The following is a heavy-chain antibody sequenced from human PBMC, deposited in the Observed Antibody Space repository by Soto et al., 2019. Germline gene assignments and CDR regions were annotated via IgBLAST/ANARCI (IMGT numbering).Heavy chain of an antibody. Sequence: PGHSQKITSMRSGHSFTSYWLSLVRQMPGKGLEWMGRIDPSDSYTNYSPSFQNHVTISADKSISTACLQCSRQKDSVTATNHCATAHHDSLTGYYRSLDVLDRGTRITVS. CDR1: GHSFTSYW. V-gene: IGHV5-10-1*01. D-gene: IGHD3-9*01. J-gene: IGHJ6*02. CDR2: IDPSDSYT. CDR3: ATAHHDSLTGYYRSLDV.